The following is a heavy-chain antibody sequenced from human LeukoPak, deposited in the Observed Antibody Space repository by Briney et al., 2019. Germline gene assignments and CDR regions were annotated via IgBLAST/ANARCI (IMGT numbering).Heavy chain of an antibody. CDR1: GGSISSYY. D-gene: IGHD6-19*01. Sequence: SETLSLTCTVSGGSISSYYWSWIRQPPGKGLEGIGYIYYSGSTNYNPSLKSRVTISVDTSKNQFSLKLSSVTAADTAVYYCARVLSSATMRVFDYWGQGTLVTVSS. V-gene: IGHV4-59*01. CDR2: IYYSGST. J-gene: IGHJ4*02. CDR3: ARVLSSATMRVFDY.